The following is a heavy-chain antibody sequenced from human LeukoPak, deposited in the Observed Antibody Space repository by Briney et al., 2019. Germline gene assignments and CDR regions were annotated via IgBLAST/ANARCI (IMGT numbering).Heavy chain of an antibody. D-gene: IGHD2-2*01. Sequence: SETLSLTCTVSGGSIGSTNYYWGWIRQPPGKGLEWIGDINHRGSTNYNPSLKSRVTISVDASKNQFSLNLTSVTAADTAVYYCARAYYSTSFYPYWGQRTSVTVSS. CDR1: GGSIGSTNYY. J-gene: IGHJ4*02. CDR3: ARAYYSTSFYPY. V-gene: IGHV4-39*07. CDR2: INHRGST.